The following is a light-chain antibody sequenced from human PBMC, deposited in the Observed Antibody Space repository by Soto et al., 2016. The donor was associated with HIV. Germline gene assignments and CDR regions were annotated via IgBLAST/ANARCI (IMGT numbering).Light chain of an antibody. J-gene: IGLJ2*01. Sequence: SYELTQPPSVSVAPGKTAKITCGGNNIGSRSVHWYQQKPGQAPVLVVYDDRKRPSGIPERFSGSNSGNTATLTISRVEVGDEADYYCQVWDSSSEHPVFGGGTKLTVL. V-gene: IGLV3-21*03. CDR2: DDR. CDR1: NIGSRS. CDR3: QVWDSSSEHPV.